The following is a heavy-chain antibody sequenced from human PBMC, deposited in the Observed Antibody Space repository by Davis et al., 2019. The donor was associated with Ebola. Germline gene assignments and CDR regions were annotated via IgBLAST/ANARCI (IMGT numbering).Heavy chain of an antibody. J-gene: IGHJ4*02. V-gene: IGHV1-69*13. CDR2: IIPIFGTA. CDR3: ALGEQLVRVYFDY. CDR1: GGTFSSYA. D-gene: IGHD6-6*01. Sequence: SVKVSCKASGGTFSSYAISWVRQAPGQGLEWMGGIIPIFGTANYAQKFQGRVTITADESTSTAYMELSSLRSEDTAVYYCALGEQLVRVYFDYWGQGTLVTVSS.